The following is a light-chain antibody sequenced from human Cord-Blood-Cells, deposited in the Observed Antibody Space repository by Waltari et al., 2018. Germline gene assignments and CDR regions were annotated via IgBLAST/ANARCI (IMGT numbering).Light chain of an antibody. CDR2: DAS. CDR1: QSVSSY. CDR3: QQRSNWPPLT. Sequence: EIVLTQSPATLSLSPGERATLSCSASQSVSSYLALYQQKPGQAPRRLIYDASNRATCIPARFSGSGSGTHFTLTISSLEPEDFAVYYCQQRSNWPPLTFGGGTKVEIK. V-gene: IGKV3-11*01. J-gene: IGKJ4*01.